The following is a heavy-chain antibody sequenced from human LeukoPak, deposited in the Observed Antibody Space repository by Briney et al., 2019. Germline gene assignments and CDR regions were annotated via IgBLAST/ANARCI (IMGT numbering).Heavy chain of an antibody. D-gene: IGHD3-10*02. CDR3: AELGITMIGGV. CDR1: GFTFSSYS. J-gene: IGHJ6*04. Sequence: GGSLRLSCAASGFTFSSYSMNWVRQAPGKGLEWVSSISSSSNYIYYADSVKGRFTISRDNAKNSLYLQMNSLRAEDTAVYYCAELGITMIGGVWGKGTTVTISP. V-gene: IGHV3-21*01. CDR2: ISSSSNYI.